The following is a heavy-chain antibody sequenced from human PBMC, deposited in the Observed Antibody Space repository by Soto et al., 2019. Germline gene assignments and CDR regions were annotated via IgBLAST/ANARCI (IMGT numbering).Heavy chain of an antibody. CDR3: ATDGPSNSGNLYAFDI. CDR2: VTPYKADT. D-gene: IGHD5-12*01. V-gene: IGHV1-18*04. CDR1: GYTLTNYG. Sequence: GASVKVSCKASGYTLTNYGVTWVRQAPGQGLEWLGRVTPYKADTNSAQNLQGRVTMATDTSTNTAYLELRSLRSGDTAVYFCATDGPSNSGNLYAFDIWGQGTMVTVSS. J-gene: IGHJ3*02.